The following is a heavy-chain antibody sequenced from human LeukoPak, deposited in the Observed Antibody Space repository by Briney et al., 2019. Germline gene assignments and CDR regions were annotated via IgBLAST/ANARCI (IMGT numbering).Heavy chain of an antibody. CDR2: IYYRPST. CDR1: GGSIISGGYY. Sequence: TLSLTCTVSGGSIISGGYYWSWIRHHPGKGLEWIGYIYYRPSTYYNPSLKSRATISVDTSKNQLSLKLSSVAAADTAVYYCARIVPRDYYCMDLGGQGTTDTVSS. CDR3: ARIVPRDYYCMDL. D-gene: IGHD2-8*01. V-gene: IGHV4-31*03. J-gene: IGHJ6*02.